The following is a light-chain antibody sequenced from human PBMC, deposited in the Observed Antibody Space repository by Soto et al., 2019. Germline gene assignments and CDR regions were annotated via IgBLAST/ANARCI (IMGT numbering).Light chain of an antibody. Sequence: DIQMTQSPSTLSASFGDRVTIICRAGQTIISGLSCYQHKPGKAPKLLIYDASSLESGVPSRFSGSGSGTEFTLTISSLQPDDFATYYCQQYNTYSWTFGQGTKVDIK. CDR1: QTIISG. V-gene: IGKV1-5*02. J-gene: IGKJ1*01. CDR2: DAS. CDR3: QQYNTYSWT.